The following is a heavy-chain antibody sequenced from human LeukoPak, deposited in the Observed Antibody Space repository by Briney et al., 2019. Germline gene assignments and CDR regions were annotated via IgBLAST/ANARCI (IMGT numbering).Heavy chain of an antibody. J-gene: IGHJ4*02. D-gene: IGHD4-23*01. CDR3: ARGSYGGDTGYYFDC. CDR2: VYSTGTT. V-gene: IGHV4-4*07. Sequence: SETLSLTCTVSGVSISGYYWSWIRQAAGKGLEWIGRVYSTGTTNYNPSLVSRATLSIDTSKNQFSLKVRSVTAADTAVYFCARGSYGGDTGYYFDCWGQGTLVTVSS. CDR1: GVSISGYY.